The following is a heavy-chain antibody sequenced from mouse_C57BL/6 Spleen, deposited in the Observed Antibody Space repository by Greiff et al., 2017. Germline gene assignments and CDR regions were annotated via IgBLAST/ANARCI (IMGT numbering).Heavy chain of an antibody. D-gene: IGHD2-4*01. Sequence: VHVKQSGPVLVKPGASVKMSCKASGYTFTDYYMNWVKQSHGKSLEWIGVINPYNGGTSYNQKFKGKATLTVDKSSSTAYMELNSLTSEDSAVYYCAPLYYDYDDAMDYWGQGTSVTVSS. CDR1: GYTFTDYY. CDR2: INPYNGGT. CDR3: APLYYDYDDAMDY. V-gene: IGHV1-19*01. J-gene: IGHJ4*01.